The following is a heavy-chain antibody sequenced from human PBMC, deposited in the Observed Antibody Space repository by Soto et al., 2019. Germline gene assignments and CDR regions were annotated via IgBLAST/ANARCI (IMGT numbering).Heavy chain of an antibody. D-gene: IGHD3-3*01. V-gene: IGHV3-30-3*01. CDR2: ISYDGSNK. CDR1: GFTFSSYA. Sequence: GGSLRLSCAASGFTFSSYAMHRVRQAPGKGLEWVAVISYDGSNKNHADTVKGRFTISRDNSKNTLYLQMNSLRAEDTAVYYCARGYDFWSGYYYPYGMDVWGQGTTVTVSS. J-gene: IGHJ6*02. CDR3: ARGYDFWSGYYYPYGMDV.